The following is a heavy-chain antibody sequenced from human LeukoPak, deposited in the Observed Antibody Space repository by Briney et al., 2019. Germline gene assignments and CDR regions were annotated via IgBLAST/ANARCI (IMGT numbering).Heavy chain of an antibody. CDR2: ISASGGST. V-gene: IGHV3-23*01. CDR1: GFTFSNFA. Sequence: GGSLRLSCAASGFTFSNFAMSWVRQAPGKGLEWVSSISASGGSTYYADSVKGQFTISRDNSKKTLYLQMNSLRAEDTAVFYCAKTYCSSTSCYVSGSYFFDFWGQGTLVTVSS. CDR3: AKTYCSSTSCYVSGSYFFDF. J-gene: IGHJ4*02. D-gene: IGHD2-2*01.